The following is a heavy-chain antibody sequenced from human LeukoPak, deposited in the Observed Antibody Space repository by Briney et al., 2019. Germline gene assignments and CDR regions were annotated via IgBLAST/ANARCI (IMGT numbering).Heavy chain of an antibody. CDR3: AKDLYYYDNSAYHFDY. Sequence: GVSLRLSCAASGFTFSSYAMTWVRQAPGKGLEWVAIISYDGSSKYYADSVKGRFTISRDNSKNTLYLQMTSLRAEDTAVYYCAKDLYYYDNSAYHFDYWGQGTLVTVSS. CDR1: GFTFSSYA. CDR2: ISYDGSSK. V-gene: IGHV3-30*18. J-gene: IGHJ4*02. D-gene: IGHD3-22*01.